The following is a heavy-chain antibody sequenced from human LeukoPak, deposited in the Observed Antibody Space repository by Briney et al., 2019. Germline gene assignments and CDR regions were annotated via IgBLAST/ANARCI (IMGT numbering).Heavy chain of an antibody. D-gene: IGHD6-25*01. V-gene: IGHV4-4*07. CDR3: TRDEALPATPLNAFDYFGMDV. J-gene: IGHJ6*02. CDR2: IYTCGST. CDR1: GVSISRYH. Sequence: SETLSLTCTVSGVSISRYHWSWIRQPAGKGLEWIGRIYTCGSTYSNPSLTSRVTMSVDTSTNLLSMKLSAVTAADTAVYYCTRDEALPATPLNAFDYFGMDVWGQGTTVTVSS.